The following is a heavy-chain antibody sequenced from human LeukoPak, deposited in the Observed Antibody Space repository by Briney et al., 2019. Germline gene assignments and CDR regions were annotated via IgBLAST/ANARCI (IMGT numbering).Heavy chain of an antibody. CDR3: AREYSDNGDLDY. Sequence: PGGSLRLSCAASGFTFSSYSMNWVRQAPGKGLEWVSSISSSSSYIYYADSVKGRFTISRDNAKNSLYLQMNSLRAEDTAVYYCAREYSDNGDLDYWGQGTLVTVSS. V-gene: IGHV3-21*01. D-gene: IGHD3-22*01. CDR1: GFTFSSYS. J-gene: IGHJ4*02. CDR2: ISSSSSYI.